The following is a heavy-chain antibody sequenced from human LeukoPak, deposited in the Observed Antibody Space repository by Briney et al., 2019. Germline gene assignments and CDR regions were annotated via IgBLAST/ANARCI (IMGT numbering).Heavy chain of an antibody. CDR1: GFIISHYE. CDR2: ISSSGRTI. D-gene: IGHD3-22*01. J-gene: IGHJ3*01. V-gene: IGHV3-48*03. CDR3: ARRGYYYDSSGYYLGGFDY. Sequence: GGSLRLSCAASGFIISHYELNWVRQAPGKGPEWVSYISSSGRTIYYADSMKGRFTISRDNAKNSLYLQMNSLRAEGTAVYYCARRGYYYDSSGYYLGGFDYWGQGTMVTVSS.